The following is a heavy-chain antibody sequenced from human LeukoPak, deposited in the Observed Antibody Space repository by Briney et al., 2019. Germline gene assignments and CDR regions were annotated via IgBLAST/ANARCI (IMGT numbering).Heavy chain of an antibody. J-gene: IGHJ4*02. V-gene: IGHV3-21*01. CDR1: GFTFSSYS. CDR3: AVRGYSYGQDY. Sequence: GGSLRLSCAASGFTFSSYSMNWVRQAPGKGLGWVSSISSSSTYIYYADSVKGRFAISRDNAKNSLYLQMNSLRAEDTAVYYCAVRGYSYGQDYWGQGTLVTVSS. CDR2: ISSSSTYI. D-gene: IGHD5-18*01.